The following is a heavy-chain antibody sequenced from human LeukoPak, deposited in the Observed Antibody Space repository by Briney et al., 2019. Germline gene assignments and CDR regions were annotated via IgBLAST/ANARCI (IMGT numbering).Heavy chain of an antibody. V-gene: IGHV3-23*01. CDR2: ISGSGGST. CDR1: GFTFSSYA. J-gene: IGHJ4*02. CDR3: ASVSGSYVAFDY. D-gene: IGHD1-26*01. Sequence: PGGSLRLSCAASGFTFSSYAMSWVRQAPGRGLEWVSAISGSGGSTYYADSVKGRFTISRDNSKNTLYLQMNSLRAEDTAVYYCASVSGSYVAFDYWGQGTLVTVSS.